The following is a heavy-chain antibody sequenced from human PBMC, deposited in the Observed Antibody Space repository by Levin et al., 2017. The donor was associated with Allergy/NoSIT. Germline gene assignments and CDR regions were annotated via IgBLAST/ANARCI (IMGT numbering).Heavy chain of an antibody. CDR3: AKETTTAPGGINCFDP. Sequence: GGSLRLSCAASGFSFSIHAMSWVRQAPGKGLEWVSTISGGGDTYYADSVKGRFTVSRDNSKNTLYLRMNRLRAEDTAKYFCAKETTTAPGGINCFDPWGPGTLVTVSS. CDR1: GFSFSIHA. J-gene: IGHJ5*02. V-gene: IGHV3-23*01. D-gene: IGHD4-11*01. CDR2: ISGGGDT.